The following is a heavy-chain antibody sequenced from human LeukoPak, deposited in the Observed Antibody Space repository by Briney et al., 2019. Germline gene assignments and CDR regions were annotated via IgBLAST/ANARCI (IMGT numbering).Heavy chain of an antibody. D-gene: IGHD6-13*01. V-gene: IGHV3-64*01. Sequence: PGGSLRLSCAASGFTVIDYAMHWVRQALGKGLEYVSAIFKYGGGTYYANSMTARFPISRDHSKHTLYLQMGSLRIEDMAVSFCARGPYSTSWFPLDYSGQGALVTVSS. J-gene: IGHJ4*02. CDR3: ARGPYSTSWFPLDY. CDR2: IFKYGGGT. CDR1: GFTVIDYA.